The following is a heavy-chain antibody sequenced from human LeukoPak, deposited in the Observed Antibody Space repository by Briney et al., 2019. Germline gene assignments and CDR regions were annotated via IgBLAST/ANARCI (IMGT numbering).Heavy chain of an antibody. J-gene: IGHJ3*02. D-gene: IGHD2-2*01. CDR3: AREGHCSTTSCALDAIEI. V-gene: IGHV3-7*01. CDR1: GFTFSSYW. Sequence: PGGSLRLSCAASGFTFSSYWMSWVRQAPGKGLEWVANINQDGSEKYYVDSVKGRFTLSRDNAKNSLYLQMNSLRAEDTAVYYCAREGHCSTTSCALDAIEIWGQGTLVAVSS. CDR2: INQDGSEK.